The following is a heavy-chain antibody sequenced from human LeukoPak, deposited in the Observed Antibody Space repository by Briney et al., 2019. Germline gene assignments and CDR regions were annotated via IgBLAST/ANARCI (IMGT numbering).Heavy chain of an antibody. CDR1: GFTFSNYG. Sequence: QPGGSLRLSCAASGFTFSNYGMNWVRQAPGKGLEWISYISSSSSLIYYADSVKGRFTISRDNAKNSLYLQMNSLRDEHTAVYYCAREELLWFGEFYALPDAFDIWGQGTMVTVSS. CDR3: AREELLWFGEFYALPDAFDI. V-gene: IGHV3-48*02. J-gene: IGHJ3*02. CDR2: ISSSSSLI. D-gene: IGHD3-10*01.